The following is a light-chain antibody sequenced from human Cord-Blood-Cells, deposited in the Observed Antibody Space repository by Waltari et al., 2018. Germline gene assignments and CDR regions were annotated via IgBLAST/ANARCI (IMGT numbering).Light chain of an antibody. CDR1: QSVSSSY. V-gene: IGKV3-20*01. CDR2: GAS. CDR3: QQYGSSPFT. J-gene: IGKJ3*01. Sequence: ELVLTQSPGTLSLSPGERATLSCRASQSVSSSYLAWYQQKPGQAPRLLIYGASSRATGITDRFSGSGSGTDFTLTISRLEPEDFAVYYCQQYGSSPFTFGPGTKVDIK.